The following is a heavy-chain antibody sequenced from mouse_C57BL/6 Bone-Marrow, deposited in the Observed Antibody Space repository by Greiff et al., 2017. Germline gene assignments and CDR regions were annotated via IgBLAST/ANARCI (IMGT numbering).Heavy chain of an antibody. CDR2: INYDGSST. V-gene: IGHV5-16*01. CDR3: ARDRDGYYAMDY. Sequence: EVKVVESEGGLVQPGSSMKLSCTASGFTFSDYYMAWVRQVPEKGLEWVANINYDGSSTYYLDSLKSRFIISRDNAKNILYLQMSSLKSEDTATYYCARDRDGYYAMDYLGQGTSVTVSS. CDR1: GFTFSDYY. J-gene: IGHJ4*01. D-gene: IGHD2-3*01.